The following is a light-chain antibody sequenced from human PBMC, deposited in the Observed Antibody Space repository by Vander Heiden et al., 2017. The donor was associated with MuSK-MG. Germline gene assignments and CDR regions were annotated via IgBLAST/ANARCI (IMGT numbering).Light chain of an antibody. V-gene: IGLV3-21*04. Sequence: SYVLPQPPSVSVAPGKTARITCGVNNIGSKSVHWCQQKPGQAPVLVIYYDSDRPSGIPERFSGSNSGNTATLTISRVEAGDEADYYCQVWDSSSDHVVFGGGTKLTVL. CDR3: QVWDSSSDHVV. CDR1: NIGSKS. CDR2: YDS. J-gene: IGLJ2*01.